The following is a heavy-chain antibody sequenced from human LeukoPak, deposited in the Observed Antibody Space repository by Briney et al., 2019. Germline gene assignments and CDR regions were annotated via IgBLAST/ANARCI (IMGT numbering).Heavy chain of an antibody. J-gene: IGHJ4*02. V-gene: IGHV2-5*01. CDR2: IYRNDDK. Sequence: SGPTLVNPTQTLTLTCTFSGFSLSTSGVGVGWIRQPPGKALEWLALIYRNDDKRYSPSLKSRLTITKDTSKNQVVLTMTNMDPVDTATYYCAHSTSIYDFWSGYYTNFDYWGQGTLVTVSS. CDR1: GFSLSTSGVG. D-gene: IGHD3-3*01. CDR3: AHSTSIYDFWSGYYTNFDY.